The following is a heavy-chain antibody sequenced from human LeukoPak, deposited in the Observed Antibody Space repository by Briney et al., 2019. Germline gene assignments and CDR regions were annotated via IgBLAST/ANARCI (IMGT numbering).Heavy chain of an antibody. CDR2: IYPGDSDT. CDR3: ARLNYDFWSGYYSRGYYYYYGMDV. CDR1: GYSFTSYW. Sequence: GESLKISCTGSGYSFTSYWIGWVRQMPGKGLEWMGIIYPGDSDTRYSPSFQGQVTISADKSISTAYLQWSSLKASDTAMYYCARLNYDFWSGYYSRGYYYYYGMDVWGQGTTVTVSS. D-gene: IGHD3-3*01. V-gene: IGHV5-51*01. J-gene: IGHJ6*02.